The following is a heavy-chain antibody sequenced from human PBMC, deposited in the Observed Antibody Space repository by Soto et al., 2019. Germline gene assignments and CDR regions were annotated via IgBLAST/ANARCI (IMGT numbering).Heavy chain of an antibody. CDR2: MSHSGGT. V-gene: IGHV4-34*01. J-gene: IGHJ3*02. Sequence: QVQLQQWGAGRLKPSETLSLTCAVYGGFVSSGSYYWSWIRQPPGKGLEWIGEMSHSGGTHFNPSLTSRVTISVDTSKNQFSLKMSSVTAADTALYYCARVERGTATTVVDAFDIWGPGTMVTVSS. D-gene: IGHD1-1*01. CDR1: GGFVSSGSYY. CDR3: ARVERGTATTVVDAFDI.